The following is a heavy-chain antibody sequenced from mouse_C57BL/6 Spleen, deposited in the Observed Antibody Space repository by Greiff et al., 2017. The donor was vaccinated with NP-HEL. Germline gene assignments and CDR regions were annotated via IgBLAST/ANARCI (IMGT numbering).Heavy chain of an antibody. Sequence: LQQPGTELVKPGASVKLSCKASGYTFTSYWMHWVKQRPGQGLEWIGNINPSNGGTNYNEKFKSKATLTVDKSSSTAYMQLSSLTSEDSAVYYCARPQTAQATWFAYWGQGTLVTVSA. V-gene: IGHV1-53*01. CDR2: INPSNGGT. CDR3: ARPQTAQATWFAY. CDR1: GYTFTSYW. J-gene: IGHJ3*01. D-gene: IGHD3-2*02.